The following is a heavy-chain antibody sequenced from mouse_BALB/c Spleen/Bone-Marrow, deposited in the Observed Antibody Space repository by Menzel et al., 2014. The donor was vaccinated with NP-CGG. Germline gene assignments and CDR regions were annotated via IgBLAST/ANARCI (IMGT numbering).Heavy chain of an antibody. CDR1: GFDFSRYW. V-gene: IGHV4-1*02. D-gene: IGHD1-2*01. CDR2: INPDSSTI. Sequence: EVKVVESGGGLVQPGGSLKLSCAASGFDFSRYWMSWVRQAPGKGLEWIGEINPDSSTINYTPSLKDKFIISRDNAKNTLYLQMRKVRYEDTALYYCARQGYYGYSDYWGQGTTLTVSS. CDR3: ARQGYYGYSDY. J-gene: IGHJ2*01.